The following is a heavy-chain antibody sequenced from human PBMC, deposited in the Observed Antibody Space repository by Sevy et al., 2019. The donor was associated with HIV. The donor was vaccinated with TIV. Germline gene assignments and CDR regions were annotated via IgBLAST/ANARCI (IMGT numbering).Heavy chain of an antibody. CDR3: AREGCTRPHDH. D-gene: IGHD2-8*01. CDR1: GFDFSIYS. Sequence: GGSLRLSCAASGFDFSIYSMSWVRQAPGKGLEWVSTLSFGCGKINYADSVQGRFTMSRDDSKKTVYLEMNSLRAEDTAVYYCAREGCTRPHDHWGQGTLVTVSS. CDR2: LSFGCGKI. V-gene: IGHV3-23*01. J-gene: IGHJ4*02.